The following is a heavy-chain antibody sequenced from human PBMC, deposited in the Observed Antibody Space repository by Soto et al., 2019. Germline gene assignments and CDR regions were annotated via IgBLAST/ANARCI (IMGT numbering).Heavy chain of an antibody. CDR3: ARDSPIGSTFSGYDAIDY. CDR1: GGPFSNDI. J-gene: IGHJ4*02. CDR2: IIPLLTTS. V-gene: IGHV1-69*08. Sequence: QVQLEQSGAEVKKPGSSVRVSCKASGGPFSNDIITWVRQAPGQGLEWMGRIIPLLTTSTYAQKFQGRLTITAGRXTXTXXMDLKNLTSADTAVYYCARDSPIGSTFSGYDAIDYWGQGTRITVSS. D-gene: IGHD5-12*01.